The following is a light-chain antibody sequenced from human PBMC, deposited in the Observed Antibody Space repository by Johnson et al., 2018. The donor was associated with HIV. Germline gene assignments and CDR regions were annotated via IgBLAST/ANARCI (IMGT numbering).Light chain of an antibody. CDR2: DNN. Sequence: QSVLTQSPSVSAAPGQKVTISCSGSSSNIGSNYVSWYQQLPGTAPKLLIYDNNKRPSGIPDRFSGSKSGTSATLGITGLQTGDEADYYCGTWDSSLSAGFFGTGTKVTVL. V-gene: IGLV1-51*01. CDR1: SSNIGSNY. CDR3: GTWDSSLSAGF. J-gene: IGLJ1*01.